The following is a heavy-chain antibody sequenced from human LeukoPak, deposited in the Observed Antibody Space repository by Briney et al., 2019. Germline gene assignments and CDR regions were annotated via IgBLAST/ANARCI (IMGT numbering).Heavy chain of an antibody. D-gene: IGHD3-22*01. J-gene: IGHJ6*03. CDR2: ITGSGGSI. CDR3: AKDLWVTTSIYYYYMDV. Sequence: GGSLRLSCAASGFTFSSNVMSWVRRAPGKGLEWVSSITGSGGSIYYADSVKGRFTSSRDNSKNTLYLQMNSLRAEDTAVYYCAKDLWVTTSIYYYYMDVWGKGTTVTISS. V-gene: IGHV3-23*01. CDR1: GFTFSSNV.